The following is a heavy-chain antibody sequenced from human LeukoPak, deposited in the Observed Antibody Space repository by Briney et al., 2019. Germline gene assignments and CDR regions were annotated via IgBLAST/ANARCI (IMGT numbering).Heavy chain of an antibody. D-gene: IGHD6-13*01. V-gene: IGHV4-59*01. CDR1: GGSIRSYY. J-gene: IGHJ4*02. Sequence: SETLSLTCTVSGGSIRSYYWSWIRQPPGKGLEWIGYVYYTGSTNYNPSLKSRVTISLDTSKNQFSLKLSSVTAADTAVYYCARDQGQLVPTWIFDYWGQGTLVTVSS. CDR3: ARDQGQLVPTWIFDY. CDR2: VYYTGST.